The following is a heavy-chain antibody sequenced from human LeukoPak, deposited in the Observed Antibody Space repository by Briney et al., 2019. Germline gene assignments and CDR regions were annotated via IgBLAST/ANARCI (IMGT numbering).Heavy chain of an antibody. V-gene: IGHV3-53*01. D-gene: IGHD2-15*01. CDR1: GFSVSDYY. Sequence: GGSLRLSCAASGFSVSDYYMNWVRQAPGKGLGWVSFIYSDGRTYYADSVKGRFTISRDNSRNTLYLQMNSLRVEDTAVYYCARDDIPVIWGQGTLVTVSS. CDR2: IYSDGRT. CDR3: ARDDIPVI. J-gene: IGHJ4*02.